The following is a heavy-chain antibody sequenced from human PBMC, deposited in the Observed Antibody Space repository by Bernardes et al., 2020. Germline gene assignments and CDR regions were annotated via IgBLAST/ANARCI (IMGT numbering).Heavy chain of an antibody. Sequence: GGSLSLSCAASGFTFSTYWMSWVRQAPGKGLEWLANIKQDGSEKYYVDSVKGRFTISRDNAKNSLYLQINSLRAEDTAVYYCARGASCFDYWGQGTLVTVSS. J-gene: IGHJ4*02. CDR2: IKQDGSEK. CDR3: ARGASCFDY. D-gene: IGHD1-1*01. CDR1: GFTFSTYW. V-gene: IGHV3-7*03.